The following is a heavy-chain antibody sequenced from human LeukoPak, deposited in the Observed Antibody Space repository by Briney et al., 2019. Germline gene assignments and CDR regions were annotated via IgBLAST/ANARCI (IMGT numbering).Heavy chain of an antibody. V-gene: IGHV4-39*07. Sequence: SETLSLTCTVSGGSISSDHYYWGWIRQPPGKGLEWIGSIYYSGNSYYNPSLKSRVTMSVDTSKNQFSLKLSSVTAADTAVYYCASTKFGYLLDYWGQGTLVTVSS. D-gene: IGHD3-22*01. CDR1: GGSISSDHYY. J-gene: IGHJ4*02. CDR3: ASTKFGYLLDY. CDR2: IYYSGNS.